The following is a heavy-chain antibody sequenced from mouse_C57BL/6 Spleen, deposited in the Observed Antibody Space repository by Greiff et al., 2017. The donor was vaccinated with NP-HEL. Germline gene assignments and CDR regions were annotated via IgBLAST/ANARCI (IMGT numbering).Heavy chain of an antibody. D-gene: IGHD2-4*01. CDR3: ARLYYDYDEFAD. J-gene: IGHJ3*01. CDR1: GYTFTNYG. V-gene: IGHV1-54*01. CDR2: INPGSGGT. Sequence: VQLQQSGAELVRPGTSVKVSCKASGYTFTNYGIDWVKQRPGQGLEWIGVINPGSGGTNYNEKFKGKAPLTADKSSSTAYMQLSSLTSEDSAVYFCARLYYDYDEFADWGKGTLVTVSA.